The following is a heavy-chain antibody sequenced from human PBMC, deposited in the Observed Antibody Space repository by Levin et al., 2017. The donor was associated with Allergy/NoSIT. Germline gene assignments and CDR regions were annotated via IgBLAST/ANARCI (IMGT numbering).Heavy chain of an antibody. J-gene: IGHJ4*02. CDR3: VGVLRYFDWLLGPFDY. CDR2: ISYDGSNK. Sequence: SCAASGFTFSSYGMHWVRQAPGKGLEWVAVISYDGSNKYYADSVKGRFTISRDNSKNTLYLQMNSLRAEDTAVYYCVGVLRYFDWLLGPFDYWGQGTLVTVSS. V-gene: IGHV3-30*03. CDR1: GFTFSSYG. D-gene: IGHD3-9*01.